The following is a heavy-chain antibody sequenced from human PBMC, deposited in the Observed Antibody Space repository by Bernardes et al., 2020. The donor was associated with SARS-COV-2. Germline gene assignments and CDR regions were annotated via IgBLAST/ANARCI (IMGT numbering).Heavy chain of an antibody. V-gene: IGHV4-39*01. Sequence: SETLSLTCTVSGGSISSSSYYWGWIRQPPGKGLEWIGSIYYSGSTYYNPSLKSRVTISVDTSKNQFSLKLSSVTAADTAVYYCARQDFWESSGWRNAEYFQHWGQGTLVTVSS. CDR2: IYYSGST. D-gene: IGHD6-19*01. CDR3: ARQDFWESSGWRNAEYFQH. CDR1: GGSISSSSYY. J-gene: IGHJ1*01.